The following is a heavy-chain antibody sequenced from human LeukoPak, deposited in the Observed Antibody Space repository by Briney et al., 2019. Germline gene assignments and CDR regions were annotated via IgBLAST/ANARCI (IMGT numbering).Heavy chain of an antibody. D-gene: IGHD2-2*01. J-gene: IGHJ5*02. CDR2: IIAGNGDT. CDR3: ARARVPVPAQLNWFDP. CDR1: GYTFTPYA. V-gene: IGHV1-3*01. Sequence: ASVKVSCKASGYTFTPYAIHWMRQAPGQGLEWMGWIIAGNGDTKYSQNFQGRLTFTRDTSASTAYMELSSLRSEDTAVYYCARARVPVPAQLNWFDPWGQGTLVTVSS.